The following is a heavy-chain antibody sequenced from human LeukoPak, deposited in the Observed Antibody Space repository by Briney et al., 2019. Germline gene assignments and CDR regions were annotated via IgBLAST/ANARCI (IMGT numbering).Heavy chain of an antibody. D-gene: IGHD3-10*01. CDR1: GYTFTSYD. CDR2: MNPNSGNT. V-gene: IGHV1-8*01. Sequence: ASVKVSCKASGYTFTSYDINWLRQATGQGLEWMGWMNPNSGNTGYAQKFQGRVTMTRNTSISTAYMELSSLRSEDTAVYYCARGDSYGGGMDVWGQGTTVTVSS. CDR3: ARGDSYGGGMDV. J-gene: IGHJ6*02.